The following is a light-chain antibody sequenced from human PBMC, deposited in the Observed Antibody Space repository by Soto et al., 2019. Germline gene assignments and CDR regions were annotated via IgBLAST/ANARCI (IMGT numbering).Light chain of an antibody. CDR2: EVS. V-gene: IGLV2-8*01. J-gene: IGLJ1*01. CDR3: SSYAGSNNYV. CDR1: SSDVGAYNY. Sequence: QSVLTQPPSASGSPGQSVTISFTGTSSDVGAYNYLSWYQQHPGKAPKLMIYEVSKRPSGVPDRFSGSKSGNTASLTVSGLQAEDEADYYCSSYAGSNNYVFGTGTKLTVL.